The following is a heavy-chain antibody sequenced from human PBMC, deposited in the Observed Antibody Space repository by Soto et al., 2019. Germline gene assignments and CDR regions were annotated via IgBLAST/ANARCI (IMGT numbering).Heavy chain of an antibody. J-gene: IGHJ5*02. D-gene: IGHD3-16*01. CDR3: ARVVARGGFPEPAS. Sequence: QVQLQEAGPGIVKTSQTLSLTCNVSGASMNSGVYYWSWVRQPPGKGLEWIGFTYSSGTTHCSPSLKSRVLMSVDTSKNQFSLRLNSVTAADTAVYYCARVVARGGFPEPASWGQGALVTVSS. CDR2: TYSSGTT. V-gene: IGHV4-30-4*01. CDR1: GASMNSGVYY.